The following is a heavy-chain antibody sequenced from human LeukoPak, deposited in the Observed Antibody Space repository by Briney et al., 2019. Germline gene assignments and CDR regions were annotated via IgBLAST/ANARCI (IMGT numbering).Heavy chain of an antibody. Sequence: ASVKVSCKASVYTFTGYYMHWVRQAPGQGLEWMGWINPNSGGTNYAQKFQGRVTMTRDTSISTAYMELSRLRSDDTAVYYCARPGATTGYSSGWYSYWGQGTLVTVSS. CDR1: VYTFTGYY. D-gene: IGHD6-19*01. V-gene: IGHV1-2*02. CDR3: ARPGATTGYSSGWYSY. J-gene: IGHJ4*02. CDR2: INPNSGGT.